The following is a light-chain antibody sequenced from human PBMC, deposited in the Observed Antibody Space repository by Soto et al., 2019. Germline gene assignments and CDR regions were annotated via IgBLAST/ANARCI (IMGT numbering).Light chain of an antibody. CDR2: SEN. Sequence: QSALTQPPSASGTPGQRVAISCSGSNSNIGRNPVNWYQQLPGTAPKLLIYSENQRPSGVPDRFSGSKSGTSASLAISGLQSEDEADYYCAAWDDRLNGYVFGTGTRSPS. CDR3: AAWDDRLNGYV. V-gene: IGLV1-44*01. J-gene: IGLJ1*01. CDR1: NSNIGRNP.